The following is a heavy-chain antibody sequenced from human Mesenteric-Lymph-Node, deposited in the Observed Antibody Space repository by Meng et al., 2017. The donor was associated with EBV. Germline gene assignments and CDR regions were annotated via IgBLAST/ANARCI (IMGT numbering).Heavy chain of an antibody. CDR2: IYHSGTT. Sequence: GRLEGAGAGLVEPSGTLSLTWAVSGVSISSSNWWSWVRQSPGKGLQWIGDIYHSGTTNYNPSLKSRLTISVDKSNNHFSLKLTSVTAADTAVYYCARARGYCSGGACSFWFDPWGQGTLVTVSS. CDR1: GVSISSSNW. V-gene: IGHV4-4*02. J-gene: IGHJ5*02. D-gene: IGHD2-15*01. CDR3: ARARGYCSGGACSFWFDP.